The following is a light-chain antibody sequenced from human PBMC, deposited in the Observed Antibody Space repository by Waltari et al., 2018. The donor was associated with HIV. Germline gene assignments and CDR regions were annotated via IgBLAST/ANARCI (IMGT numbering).Light chain of an antibody. V-gene: IGLV1-40*01. J-gene: IGLJ3*02. CDR3: QSFDSSLSGGVV. CDR2: GNK. CDR1: ASNIGAGFD. Sequence: QSVLTQPPSVSGAPGQRVTISCTGNASNIGAGFDVHWYQQVPGTAPKFVRNGNKTRPPEVPDRFSGSKSGTSSSLAITGLQAEDDAYYYCQSFDSSLSGGVVFGGGTKVTVL.